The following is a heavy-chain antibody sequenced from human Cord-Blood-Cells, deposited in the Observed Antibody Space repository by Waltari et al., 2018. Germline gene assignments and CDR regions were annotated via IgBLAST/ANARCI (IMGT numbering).Heavy chain of an antibody. J-gene: IGHJ5*02. CDR3: ARVIYGSGSYSDWFDP. D-gene: IGHD3-10*01. V-gene: IGHV4-34*01. CDR2: SKHSGST. CDR1: GGSFSGYY. Sequence: QVQLQQWGAGLLKPSETLSLTCAVYGGSFSGYYWSWIRQPPGKGLEWIGESKHSGSTNYNPARKRRVTISVDTSKNQFSLKLGSVTAADTAVYYCARVIYGSGSYSDWFDPWGQGTLVTVSS.